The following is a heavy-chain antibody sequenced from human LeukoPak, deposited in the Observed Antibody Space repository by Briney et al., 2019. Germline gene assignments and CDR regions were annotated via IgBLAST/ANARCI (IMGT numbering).Heavy chain of an antibody. J-gene: IGHJ6*03. D-gene: IGHD5-18*01. CDR1: GYTFTSYG. CDR2: ISAYNGNT. Sequence: ASVKVSCKASGYTFTSYGISWVRQAPGQGLEWMGWISAYNGNTNYAQKLQGRVTMTTDTSTSTAYMELRSLRSDDTAVYYCARDSPDGAMDTAMGDYYYYYMDVWGKGTTVTVSS. CDR3: ARDSPDGAMDTAMGDYYYYYMDV. V-gene: IGHV1-18*01.